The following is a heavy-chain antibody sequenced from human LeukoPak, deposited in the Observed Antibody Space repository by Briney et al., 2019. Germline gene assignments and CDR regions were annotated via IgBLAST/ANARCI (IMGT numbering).Heavy chain of an antibody. CDR2: IIPILGIA. V-gene: IGHV1-69*04. CDR3: ARSLRFLGWFNWFDP. Sequence: SVKVSCKASGGTFSSYAISWVRQAPGQGLEWMERIIPILGIANYAQKFQGRVTITAGKSTSTAYMELRSLRSDDTAVYYCARSLRFLGWFNWFDPWGQGTLVTVSS. CDR1: GGTFSSYA. D-gene: IGHD3-3*01. J-gene: IGHJ5*02.